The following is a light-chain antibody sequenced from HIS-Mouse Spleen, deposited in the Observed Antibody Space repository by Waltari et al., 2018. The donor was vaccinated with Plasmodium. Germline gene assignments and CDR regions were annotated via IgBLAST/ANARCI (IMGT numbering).Light chain of an antibody. Sequence: SYELTQPPSVSVSPGQTASIPCSGDKLGDKYACWYQQKPGQSPVLVINQYCKRPSGIPERFSGSNSGNTATLTISGTQAMDEADYYCQAWDSSTAVVFGGGTKLTVL. V-gene: IGLV3-1*01. J-gene: IGLJ2*01. CDR2: QYC. CDR1: KLGDKY. CDR3: QAWDSSTAVV.